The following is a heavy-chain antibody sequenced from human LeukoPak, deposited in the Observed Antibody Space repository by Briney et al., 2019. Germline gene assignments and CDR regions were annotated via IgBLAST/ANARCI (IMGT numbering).Heavy chain of an antibody. J-gene: IGHJ4*02. CDR2: INPNSGGT. CDR3: AREPTGYSSGQFDY. D-gene: IGHD6-19*01. V-gene: IGHV1-2*02. Sequence: ASVKVSCKASGYTFTGYYMHWVRQAPGQGLEWMGWINPNSGGTNYAQKFQGRVTMTRDTSISTAYMELRSLRSDDTAVYYCAREPTGYSSGQFDYWGQGTLVTVSS. CDR1: GYTFTGYY.